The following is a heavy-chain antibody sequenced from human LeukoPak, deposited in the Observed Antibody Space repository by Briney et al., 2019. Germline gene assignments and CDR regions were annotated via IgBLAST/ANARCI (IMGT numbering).Heavy chain of an antibody. CDR3: ARDEGLGTIDP. D-gene: IGHD1-1*01. CDR2: INPNSGGT. CDR1: GYTFTGYY. Sequence: ASVKVACKASGYTFTGYYMHWVRQAPGQGLEWMGWINPNSGGTNYAQKFQGRVTMTRDTSISTAYMELSRPRSDDTAVYYCARDEGLGTIDPWGQGTLVTVSS. J-gene: IGHJ5*02. V-gene: IGHV1-2*02.